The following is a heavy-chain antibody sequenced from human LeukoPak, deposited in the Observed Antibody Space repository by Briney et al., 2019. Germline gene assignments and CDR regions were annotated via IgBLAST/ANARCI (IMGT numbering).Heavy chain of an antibody. D-gene: IGHD5-18*01. CDR2: TYYRSKWSK. J-gene: IGHJ4*02. CDR1: GDSVSSNSAA. CDR3: ARSLDTDLRE. Sequence: SETLSLTCAISGDSVSSNSAAWNCNRQSPSRGLEWLGRTYYRSKWSKDYSVSVKSRITINPDTSNNQLSLQLNSVTPEDTAVYYCARSLDTDLREWGQGTLVTVSS. V-gene: IGHV6-1*01.